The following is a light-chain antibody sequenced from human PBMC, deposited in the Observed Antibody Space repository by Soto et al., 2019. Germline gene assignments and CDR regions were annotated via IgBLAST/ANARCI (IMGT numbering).Light chain of an antibody. J-gene: IGKJ4*01. CDR3: QQSYSAPLT. V-gene: IGKV1-39*01. CDR2: AAS. CDR1: HSIDNY. Sequence: DIQMTQSPSSLSASVGDRVTITCRASHSIDNYLSWYQQKPGKAPKLLIYAASNLQRGVSSRFSGSGSGTDFTLTIDSLQPDDFAIYYCQQSYSAPLTFGGGTKVEIK.